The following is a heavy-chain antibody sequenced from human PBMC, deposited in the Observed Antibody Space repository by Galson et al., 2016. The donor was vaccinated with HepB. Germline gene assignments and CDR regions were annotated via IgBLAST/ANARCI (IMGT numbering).Heavy chain of an antibody. CDR2: INGGTGDT. Sequence: SVKVSCKAPGYTFSSYSIHWVRQAPGQRLEWMGWINGGTGDTKYSQKFQLRVTITRDTSASTAYMELSSLRSEDTAVYYCAGEYRTGRHREYYMDVWGTGTTVTVSS. J-gene: IGHJ6*03. D-gene: IGHD6-25*01. CDR3: AGEYRTGRHREYYMDV. V-gene: IGHV1-3*01. CDR1: GYTFSSYS.